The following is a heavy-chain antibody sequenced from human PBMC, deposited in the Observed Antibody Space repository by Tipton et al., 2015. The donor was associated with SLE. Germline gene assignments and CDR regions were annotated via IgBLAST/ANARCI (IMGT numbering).Heavy chain of an antibody. V-gene: IGHV4-34*01. CDR3: ARRPYYDSSGYYDY. J-gene: IGHJ4*02. Sequence: TLSLTCAVFGGSFSGYYWTWIRQSPGKGLEWIGEINHSGSTKYNPSLKSRVTISVDTSKNQFSLNLTSVTAADTAVYYCARRPYYDSSGYYDYWGQGTLVTVSS. CDR2: INHSGST. D-gene: IGHD3-22*01. CDR1: GGSFSGYY.